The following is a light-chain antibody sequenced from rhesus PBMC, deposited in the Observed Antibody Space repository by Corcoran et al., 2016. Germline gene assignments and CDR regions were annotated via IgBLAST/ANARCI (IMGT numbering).Light chain of an antibody. CDR3: LQSKNSPWT. Sequence: DIVLTQSPASLAVSPGQRATITCRASERVSFFGINLIHWYQQKQGQPPTILIYQASNKDPGGPARFIGRGSGTDFSLTINPVEADDAADYYCLQSKNSPWTFGQGTKVEIK. J-gene: IGKJ1*01. V-gene: IGKV7-13*01. CDR2: QAS. CDR1: ERVSFFGINL.